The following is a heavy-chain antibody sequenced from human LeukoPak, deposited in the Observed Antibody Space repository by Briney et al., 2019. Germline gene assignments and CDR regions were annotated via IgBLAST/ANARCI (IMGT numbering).Heavy chain of an antibody. CDR1: GFTFSSYG. V-gene: IGHV3-30*02. Sequence: GGSQRLSCAASGFTFSSYGMHWVRQAPGKGLEWVAFIRYDGSNKYYADSVKGRFTISRDNSKNTLYLQMNSLRAEDTAVYYCAKGNSRGYSSGSIPFDYWGQGTLVTVSS. CDR2: IRYDGSNK. D-gene: IGHD6-19*01. CDR3: AKGNSRGYSSGSIPFDY. J-gene: IGHJ4*02.